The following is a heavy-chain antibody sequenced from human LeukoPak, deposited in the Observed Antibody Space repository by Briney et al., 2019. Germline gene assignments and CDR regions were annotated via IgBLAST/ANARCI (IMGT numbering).Heavy chain of an antibody. CDR3: ARDPHDYGDYADY. CDR1: GFTFSSYG. J-gene: IGHJ4*02. D-gene: IGHD4-17*01. CDR2: ISYDGSNK. V-gene: IGHV3-30*03. Sequence: PGGSLRLSCAASGFTFSSYGMHWVRQAPGKGLEWVAVISYDGSNKYYADSVKGRFTISRDNSKNTLYLQMNSLRAEDTAVYYCARDPHDYGDYADYWGQGTLVTVSS.